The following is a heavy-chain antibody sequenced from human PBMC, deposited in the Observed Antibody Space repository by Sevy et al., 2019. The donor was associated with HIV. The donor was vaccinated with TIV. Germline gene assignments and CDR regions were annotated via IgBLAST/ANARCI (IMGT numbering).Heavy chain of an antibody. CDR2: ISAYNGNT. V-gene: IGHV1-18*01. D-gene: IGHD6-19*01. CDR1: GYTFTSYG. Sequence: DAVKVSCKASGYTFTSYGISWVRQAPGQGLERTGWISAYNGNTNYAQQLQGRVTMTTDTSTSTAYMELRSLRSDDTAVYYCSRDRIAVAGTRFDYWGQGTLVSVSS. J-gene: IGHJ4*02. CDR3: SRDRIAVAGTRFDY.